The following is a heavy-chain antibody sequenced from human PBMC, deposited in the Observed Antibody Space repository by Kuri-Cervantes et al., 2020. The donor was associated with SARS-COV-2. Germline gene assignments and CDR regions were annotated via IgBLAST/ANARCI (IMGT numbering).Heavy chain of an antibody. CDR3: APFYYRSINNWSDP. J-gene: IGHJ5*02. D-gene: IGHD3-10*01. CDR2: IVVGSGNT. Sequence: SVKVSCKASGSTFSGSAIQWVRQARGQRLEWIGWIVVGSGNTDYAREFQERVTITRDMSTATVYMELSGLRSDDTAMYYCAPFYYRSINNWSDPWGQGTQVTVSS. CDR1: GSTFSGSA. V-gene: IGHV1-58*02.